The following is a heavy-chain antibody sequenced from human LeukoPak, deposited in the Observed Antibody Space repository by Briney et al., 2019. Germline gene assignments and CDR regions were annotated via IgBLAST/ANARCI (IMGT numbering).Heavy chain of an antibody. Sequence: PGGSLRLSCAAPGFTFSSYAMSWVRQAPGKGLEWVSAISGSGGSTYYADSVKGRFTISRDNSKNTLYLQMNSLRAEDTAVYYCAKTSVDSSSWYEDAFDIWGQGTMVTVSS. V-gene: IGHV3-23*01. CDR1: GFTFSSYA. CDR2: ISGSGGST. CDR3: AKTSVDSSSWYEDAFDI. J-gene: IGHJ3*02. D-gene: IGHD6-13*01.